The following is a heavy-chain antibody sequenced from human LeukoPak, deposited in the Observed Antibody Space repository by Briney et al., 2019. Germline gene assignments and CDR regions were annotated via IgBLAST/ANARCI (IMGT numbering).Heavy chain of an antibody. J-gene: IGHJ4*02. CDR1: GGSFSGYY. D-gene: IGHD3-22*01. Sequence: AETLSLTCAVYGGSFSGYYWIWLRQPPGKGLEWIGEINHSGSTNYNPSLKSRVTISVDTSKNQFPLKLSSVTAADTAVYYCARGKRGKGLKTYYYDSSGYWPIDYWGQGTLVTVSP. CDR3: ARGKRGKGLKTYYYDSSGYWPIDY. CDR2: INHSGST. V-gene: IGHV4-34*01.